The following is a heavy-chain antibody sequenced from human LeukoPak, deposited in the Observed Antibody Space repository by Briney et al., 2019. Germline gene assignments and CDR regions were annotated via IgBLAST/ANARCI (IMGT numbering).Heavy chain of an antibody. D-gene: IGHD3-22*01. CDR2: ISGYNGDT. V-gene: IGHV1-18*01. CDR3: ARSNAEITMIVVALNWFDP. CDR1: GYTFTHHG. J-gene: IGHJ5*02. Sequence: ASVKVSCKASGYTFTHHGISWVRQAPGQGLEWMGWISGYNGDTIYAQKLQGRVTMTTDTSTSTAYMELRSLRSDDTAVYYCARSNAEITMIVVALNWFDPWGQGTLVTVSS.